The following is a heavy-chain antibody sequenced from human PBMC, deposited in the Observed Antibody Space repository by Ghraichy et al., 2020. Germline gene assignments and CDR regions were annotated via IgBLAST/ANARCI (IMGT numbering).Heavy chain of an antibody. Sequence: GGSLRLSCAASGFNVGYYAMAWVRQAPGKGLEWVSSIAGSDPTTFYAASVRGRFTFPRDSSKNTLHLKLNGLRVEATAVYYCVKVWPPLAKDWSEPWAQGTLGTVSS. V-gene: IGHV3-23*01. CDR2: IAGSDPTT. CDR1: GFNVGYYA. J-gene: IGHJ5*02. CDR3: VKVWPPLAKDWSEP.